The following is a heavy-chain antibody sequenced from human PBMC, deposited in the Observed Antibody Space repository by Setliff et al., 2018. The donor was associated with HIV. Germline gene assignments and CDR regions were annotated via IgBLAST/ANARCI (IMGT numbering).Heavy chain of an antibody. CDR1: GYSISSGYY. J-gene: IGHJ5*02. D-gene: IGHD5-18*01. CDR2: IHQSGST. V-gene: IGHV4-38-2*02. CDR3: ARDLGSAYSYAQGRFDP. Sequence: SETLSLTCTVSGYSISSGYYWGWIRQPPGKGLEWIGSIHQSGSTYYNSSLKSRVTMSVATSKNKFSLKLSSVTAADTAVYYCARDLGSAYSYAQGRFDPWGQGTLVTVSS.